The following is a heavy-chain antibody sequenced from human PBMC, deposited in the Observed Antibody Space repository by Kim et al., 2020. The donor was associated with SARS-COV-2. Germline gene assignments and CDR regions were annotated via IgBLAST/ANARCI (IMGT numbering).Heavy chain of an antibody. CDR3: ARDHSGYSSGWYDY. V-gene: IGHV1-18*01. J-gene: IGHJ4*02. Sequence: AQKLQGRVTMTTDTSTSTAYMELRSLRSDDTAVYYCARDHSGYSSGWYDYWGQGTLVTVSS. D-gene: IGHD6-19*01.